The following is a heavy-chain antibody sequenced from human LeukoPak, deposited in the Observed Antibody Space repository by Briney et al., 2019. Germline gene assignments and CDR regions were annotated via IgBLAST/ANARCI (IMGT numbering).Heavy chain of an antibody. V-gene: IGHV3-7*01. Sequence: GGTLRLSCAASGFTFSDYGMSWVRQAPGKGLEWVANIKQDGSEKYYVDSVKGRFTISRDNARNSLYMQMNSLRVEDTAVYYCARLFGGVTTFDYWGQGALVTVSS. CDR2: IKQDGSEK. J-gene: IGHJ4*02. CDR1: GFTFSDYG. D-gene: IGHD2-8*02. CDR3: ARLFGGVTTFDY.